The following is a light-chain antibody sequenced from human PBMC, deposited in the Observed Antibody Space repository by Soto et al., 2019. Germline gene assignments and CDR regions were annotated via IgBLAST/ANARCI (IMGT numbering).Light chain of an antibody. V-gene: IGKV1-33*01. CDR3: QQYSHLIT. CDR1: QDISTY. CDR2: DAS. J-gene: IGKJ5*01. Sequence: DIQMTQSPSTLSASVGDRVTLTCQASQDISTYLNWYQQQLGKAPKLLIYDASNLETGVPSRFSGSGSGTDFTFTISSLQPEDIATYYCQQYSHLITCGQGTRGEIK.